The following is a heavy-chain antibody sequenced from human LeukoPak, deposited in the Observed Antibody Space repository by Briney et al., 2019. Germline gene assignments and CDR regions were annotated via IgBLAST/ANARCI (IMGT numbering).Heavy chain of an antibody. D-gene: IGHD4-23*01. J-gene: IGHJ4*02. CDR1: GYTFTRYA. Sequence: ASVKVSCKASGYTFTRYAMNWVRQAPGQGLEWMGWINPNSGGTNYAQKFQGRVTMTRDTSISTAYMELSRLRSDDTAVYYCARQGYGGHSRGAADYWGQGTLVTVSS. V-gene: IGHV1-2*02. CDR2: INPNSGGT. CDR3: ARQGYGGHSRGAADY.